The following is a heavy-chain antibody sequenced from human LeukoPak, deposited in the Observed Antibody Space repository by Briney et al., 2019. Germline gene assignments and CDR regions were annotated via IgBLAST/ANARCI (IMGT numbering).Heavy chain of an antibody. V-gene: IGHV3-74*01. J-gene: IGHJ3*01. CDR1: GFTFGNSW. Sequence: GGSLRLSCAASGFTFGNSWVHWVRQALGKGLVWVSLINADGSTTTYADSVKGRFTISRDNARNTLSLQMNSLTIEDTAVYYCVVVVEPPDSDGFDVWGQGTMITVSS. D-gene: IGHD1-14*01. CDR3: VVVVEPPDSDGFDV. CDR2: INADGSTT.